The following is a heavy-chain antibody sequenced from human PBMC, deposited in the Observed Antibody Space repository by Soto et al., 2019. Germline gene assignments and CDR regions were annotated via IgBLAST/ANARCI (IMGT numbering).Heavy chain of an antibody. V-gene: IGHV3-23*01. J-gene: IGHJ4*02. Sequence: GGSLRLSCAASEFTFSNYSMSWVRQAPGKGLEWVSSISGNGNYIFYADSVKGRFTISRDNSKNTLYLQMDSLRAEDTAVYYCAKCSIDGCTNYYSDYWGQGTLVTVSS. CDR1: EFTFSNYS. CDR2: ISGNGNYI. D-gene: IGHD3-3*02. CDR3: AKCSIDGCTNYYSDY.